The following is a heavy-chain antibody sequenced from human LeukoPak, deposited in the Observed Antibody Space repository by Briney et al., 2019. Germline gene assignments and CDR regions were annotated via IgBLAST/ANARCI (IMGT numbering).Heavy chain of an antibody. V-gene: IGHV4-39*07. D-gene: IGHD2-2*01. Sequence: PSETLSLTCTVSGGSISGTDLSWGWIRQLPGKGLEWIGNIHSSGNSFCNPSLKSRVTISVDTSKNQFSLKLSSVTAADTAVYYCARVGLGCSSTSCHYYFDYWGQGTLVTVSS. CDR1: GGSISGTDLS. J-gene: IGHJ4*02. CDR3: ARVGLGCSSTSCHYYFDY. CDR2: IHSSGNS.